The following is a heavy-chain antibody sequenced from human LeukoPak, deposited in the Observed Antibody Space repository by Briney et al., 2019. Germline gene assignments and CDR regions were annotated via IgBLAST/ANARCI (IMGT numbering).Heavy chain of an antibody. V-gene: IGHV1-18*04. CDR3: ARDNGEEATPPYTSSCTFDY. Sequence: GASVKVSCKASGYTFTSYGISWVRQAPGQGLEWMGWISAYYGNTNYAQKLQGRVTMTTDTTTTTAYMELRTLTSDDTAVYYCARDNGEEATPPYTSSCTFDYWGQGTPVTVSS. CDR1: GYTFTSYG. J-gene: IGHJ4*02. CDR2: ISAYYGNT. D-gene: IGHD6-13*01.